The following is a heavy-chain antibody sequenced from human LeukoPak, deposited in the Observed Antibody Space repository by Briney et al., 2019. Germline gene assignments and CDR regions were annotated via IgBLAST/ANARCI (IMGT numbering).Heavy chain of an antibody. V-gene: IGHV3-9*01. CDR2: ISWNSGGI. Sequence: ARSLRLTCAASGFTFDDYAMHWVRQAPGKGLEWVSGISWNSGGIGYTDSVKGRFTISRDNAKNSLYLQMNSLRADDTALYYCAKGKKMTVAGIFDYWGQGTLVTVSS. D-gene: IGHD6-19*01. J-gene: IGHJ4*02. CDR1: GFTFDDYA. CDR3: AKGKKMTVAGIFDY.